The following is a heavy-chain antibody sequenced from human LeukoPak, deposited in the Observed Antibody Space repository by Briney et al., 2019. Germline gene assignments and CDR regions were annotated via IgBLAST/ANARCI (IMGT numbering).Heavy chain of an antibody. CDR1: GYTFTSND. D-gene: IGHD1-26*01. V-gene: IGHV1-8*01. CDR2: MNPNSGNT. Sequence: ASVKVSCKASGYTFTSNDINWVRQATGQGLEWMGWMNPNSGNTGYAQKFQGRVTLTRNTSISTAYTELSSLRSEDTAVYYCARGVMISGTYYYYYYVMDVWGQGTTVTVSS. CDR3: ARGVMISGTYYYYYYVMDV. J-gene: IGHJ6*02.